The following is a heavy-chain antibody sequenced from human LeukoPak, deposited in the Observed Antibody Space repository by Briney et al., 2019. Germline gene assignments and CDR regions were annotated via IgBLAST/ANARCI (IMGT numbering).Heavy chain of an antibody. CDR2: INPNSGGT. CDR1: GYTFTGYY. CDR3: ARGASVSVLYYFYYYMDV. V-gene: IGHV1-2*02. J-gene: IGHJ6*03. Sequence: ASVTVSCKASGYTFTGYYMHWVRQAPGQGLEWMGWINPNSGGTNYAQKFQGRVTMTRDTSISTAYMELSRLRSDDTAVFYCARGASVSVLYYFYYYMDVWGKGTTVTISS. D-gene: IGHD2/OR15-2a*01.